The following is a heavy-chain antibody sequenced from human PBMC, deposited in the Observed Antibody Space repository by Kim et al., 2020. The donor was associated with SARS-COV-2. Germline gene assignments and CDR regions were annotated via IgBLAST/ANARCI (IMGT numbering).Heavy chain of an antibody. CDR1: GFTFSSFA. D-gene: IGHD3-10*01. V-gene: IGHV3-23*01. CDR2: ISGSGGST. J-gene: IGHJ3*02. CDR3: ATDFYWGIIGAGAFEI. Sequence: GGSLRLSCAASGFTFSSFAMNWVRQAPGKGLEWVSGISGSGGSTYYADSVKGRFTFSRDNSKNTLYLQMNSLRAEDTAVYYCATDFYWGIIGAGAFEIWG.